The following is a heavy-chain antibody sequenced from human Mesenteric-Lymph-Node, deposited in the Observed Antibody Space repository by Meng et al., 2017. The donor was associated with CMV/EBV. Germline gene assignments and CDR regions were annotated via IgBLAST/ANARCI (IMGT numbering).Heavy chain of an antibody. D-gene: IGHD3-22*01. CDR3: AKDALPRPESSSYLGCMDV. V-gene: IGHV3-74*03. CDR1: GFTFRNYW. J-gene: IGHJ6*02. CDR2: ISPDGSSA. Sequence: GESLKISCAASGFTFRNYWMDWVRQAPGKGLVWVSRISPDGSSAEDADSVRGRFTISRDNAKNTVYLQMNSLRAEDTAIFYCAKDALPRPESSSYLGCMDVWGQGTTVTVSS.